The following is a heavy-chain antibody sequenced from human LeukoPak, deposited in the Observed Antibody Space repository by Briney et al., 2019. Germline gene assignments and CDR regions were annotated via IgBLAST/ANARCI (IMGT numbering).Heavy chain of an antibody. Sequence: ASVKVSCKASGYTFTGYYMHWGRQAPGQGLEWMGRINPNSGGTNYAQKFQGRVTMTRDTSISTAYMELSRLRSDDTAVYYCARPEVQWLGQYEYFQHWGQGTLVTVSS. CDR1: GYTFTGYY. D-gene: IGHD6-19*01. J-gene: IGHJ1*01. CDR2: INPNSGGT. CDR3: ARPEVQWLGQYEYFQH. V-gene: IGHV1-2*06.